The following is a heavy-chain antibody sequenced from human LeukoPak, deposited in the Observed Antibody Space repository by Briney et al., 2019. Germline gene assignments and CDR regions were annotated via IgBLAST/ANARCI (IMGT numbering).Heavy chain of an antibody. CDR1: GGSISSYY. CDR2: IYYSGST. J-gene: IGHJ4*02. CDR3: ARLRDESSGYYTPNYFDY. Sequence: SETLPLTCTVSGGSISSYYWSWIRRPPGKGLEWIGYIYYSGSTNYNPSLKSRVTISVDTSKNQFSLKLSSVTAADTAVYYCARLRDESSGYYTPNYFDYWGQGTLVTVSS. D-gene: IGHD3-22*01. V-gene: IGHV4-59*01.